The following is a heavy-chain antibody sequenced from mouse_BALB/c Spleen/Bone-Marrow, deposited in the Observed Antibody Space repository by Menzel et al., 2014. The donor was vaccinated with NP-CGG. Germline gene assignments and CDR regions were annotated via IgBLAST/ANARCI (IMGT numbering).Heavy chain of an antibody. Sequence: VQLKESGAELVKPGASVKLSCTASGFNIKDTYIHWMKQRPEQGLEWIGRIDPANGYTIYDPKFQGKATITADTTSNTAYLQLSSPTSEDTAVYYCALITAATFSYWYFDVWGAGTTVTVSS. D-gene: IGHD1-2*01. V-gene: IGHV14-3*02. CDR2: IDPANGYT. J-gene: IGHJ1*01. CDR1: GFNIKDTY. CDR3: ALITAATFSYWYFDV.